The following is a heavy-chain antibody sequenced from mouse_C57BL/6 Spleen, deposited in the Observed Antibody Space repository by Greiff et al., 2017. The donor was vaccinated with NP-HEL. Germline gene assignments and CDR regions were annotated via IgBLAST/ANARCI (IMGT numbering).Heavy chain of an antibody. CDR2: IHPNSGST. D-gene: IGHD2-1*01. CDR1: GYTFTSYW. J-gene: IGHJ2*01. V-gene: IGHV1-64*01. CDR3: ARRGGNYPYYFDY. Sequence: VQLQQSGAELVKPGASVKLSCKASGYTFTSYWMHWVKQRPGQGLEWIGMIHPNSGSTNYNEKFKSKATLTVDKSSSTAYMQLSSLTSEDSAVYYCARRGGNYPYYFDYWGQGTTLTVSS.